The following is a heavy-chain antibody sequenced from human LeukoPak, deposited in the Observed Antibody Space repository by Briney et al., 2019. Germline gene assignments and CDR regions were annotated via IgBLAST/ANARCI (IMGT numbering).Heavy chain of an antibody. CDR1: GGSISNYY. V-gene: IGHV4-59*01. Sequence: PSETLSLTCTVSGGSISNYYWSWIRQPPGKGLEWIGYFYYTGTTNYNPSLKSRVTISVDTSKNQFSLKVNSVTAADTGVYYCASKSTDHGELRFDYWGQGTLVTVSS. CDR3: ASKSTDHGELRFDY. D-gene: IGHD4-17*01. CDR2: FYYTGTT. J-gene: IGHJ4*02.